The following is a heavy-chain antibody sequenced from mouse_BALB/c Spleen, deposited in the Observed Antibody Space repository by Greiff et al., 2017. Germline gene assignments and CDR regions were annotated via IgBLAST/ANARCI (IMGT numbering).Heavy chain of an antibody. J-gene: IGHJ4*01. Sequence: QVTLKESGPGILQPSQTLSLTCSFSGFSLSTSGMGVSWIRQPSGKGLEWLAHIYWDDDKRYNPSLKSRLTISKDTSSNQVFLKITSVDTADTATYYCARIRYYAMDYWGQGTSDTASS. CDR1: GFSLSTSGMG. CDR3: ARIRYYAMDY. CDR2: IYWDDDK. V-gene: IGHV8-12*01.